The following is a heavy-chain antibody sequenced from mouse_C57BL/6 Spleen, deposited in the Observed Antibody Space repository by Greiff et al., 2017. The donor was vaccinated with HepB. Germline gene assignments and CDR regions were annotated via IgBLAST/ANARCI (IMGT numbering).Heavy chain of an antibody. CDR2: IYPRSGNT. Sequence: VQLQQSGAELARPGASVKLSCKASGYTFTSYGISWVKQRTGQGLEWIGEIYPRSGNTYYNEKFKGKATLTADKSSSTAYIELRSLTSEDSAVYFCARSSSSYYFDYWGQGTTLTVSS. J-gene: IGHJ2*01. D-gene: IGHD1-1*01. CDR1: GYTFTSYG. V-gene: IGHV1-81*01. CDR3: ARSSSSYYFDY.